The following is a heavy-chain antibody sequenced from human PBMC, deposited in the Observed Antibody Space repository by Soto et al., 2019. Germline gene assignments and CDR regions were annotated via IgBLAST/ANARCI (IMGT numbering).Heavy chain of an antibody. D-gene: IGHD2-2*03. CDR1: GFTFITYG. CDR3: ARGAGGYCSSTGCYVSDY. V-gene: IGHV3-21*01. J-gene: IGHJ4*02. CDR2: ISSNGNYI. Sequence: PGGSLRLSCAASGFTFITYGMNWVRQAPGKGLEWVSSISSNGNYIYYADSVKGRFTISRDNAKNSLYLQMNSLRAEDTAVYYCARGAGGYCSSTGCYVSDYWGKGTLVTVSS.